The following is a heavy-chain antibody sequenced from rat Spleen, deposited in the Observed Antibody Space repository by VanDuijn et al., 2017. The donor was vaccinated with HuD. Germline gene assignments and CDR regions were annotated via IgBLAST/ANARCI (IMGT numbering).Heavy chain of an antibody. CDR2: IKAKSNNYAT. V-gene: IGHV6-6*01. Sequence: EVQVLESGGGLVQPGNSLKLSCATSGFTFSTAWMYWYRQFPEKRLEWVARIKAKSNNYATDYTESVKGRFTISRDDSKSSIYLQMNNLKEEETAIYYCAKAPYYSGPMDAWGQGASVTVSS. D-gene: IGHD1-1*01. CDR1: GFTFSTAW. J-gene: IGHJ4*01. CDR3: AKAPYYSGPMDA.